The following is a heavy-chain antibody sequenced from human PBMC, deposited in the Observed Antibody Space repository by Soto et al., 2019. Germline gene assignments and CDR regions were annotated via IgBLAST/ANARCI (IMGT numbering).Heavy chain of an antibody. Sequence: PSETLSLTCTVSGGSISSGGYYWSRIRQHPGKGLEWIGYIYYSGSTYYNPSLKSRVTISVDTSKNQFSLKLSSVTAADTAVYYCARLDHPLHYGMDVWGQGTTVTVSS. CDR3: ARLDHPLHYGMDV. V-gene: IGHV4-31*03. CDR1: GGSISSGGYY. J-gene: IGHJ6*02. CDR2: IYYSGST.